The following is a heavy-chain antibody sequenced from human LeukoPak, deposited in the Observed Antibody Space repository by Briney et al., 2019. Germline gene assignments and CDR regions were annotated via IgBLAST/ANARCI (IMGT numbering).Heavy chain of an antibody. CDR1: GFTFSSYS. V-gene: IGHV3-48*04. CDR2: ISSSSSTI. D-gene: IGHD3-3*01. J-gene: IGHJ3*02. CDR3: ARDFEWGYADI. Sequence: GGSLRLSCAASGFTFSSYSMNWVRQAPGKGLEWVSYISSSSSTISYADSVKGRFTISRDNAKNSLYLQMNSLRAEDTAVYYCARDFEWGYADIWGQGTMVTVSS.